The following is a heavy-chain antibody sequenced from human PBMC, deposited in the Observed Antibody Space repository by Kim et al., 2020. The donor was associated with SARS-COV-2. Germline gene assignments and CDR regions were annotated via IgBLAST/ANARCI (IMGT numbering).Heavy chain of an antibody. CDR1: RFSLSDHY. V-gene: IGHV3-72*01. CDR3: CRGYSGGPIYAFDI. Sequence: GGSLRLSCVTSRFSLSDHYIDWVRQGPGKGLEWVGRSGNKASRHTTEYAASVKDRFTISRDDSKNSLYLQMNSLKTEDTAVYYCCRGYSGGPIYAFDIWGQGTGVTVSS. J-gene: IGHJ3*02. D-gene: IGHD6-19*01. CDR2: SGNKASRHTT.